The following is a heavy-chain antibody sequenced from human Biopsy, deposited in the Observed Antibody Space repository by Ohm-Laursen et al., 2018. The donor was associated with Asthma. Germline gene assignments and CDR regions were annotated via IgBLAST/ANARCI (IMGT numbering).Heavy chain of an antibody. D-gene: IGHD6-13*01. Sequence: TLTLTCTFSGFSLSTSGMCVSWIRQPPGKGLEWIGSIYYSGTTYYNPSLESRVTVSADTSKNQFSLKLTSVTAADTAVYYCVRGSSSWHHGPFHYYYGLDVWGQGTTATVSS. CDR2: IYYSGTT. CDR3: VRGSSSWHHGPFHYYYGLDV. V-gene: IGHV4-39*01. J-gene: IGHJ6*02. CDR1: GFSLSTSGMC.